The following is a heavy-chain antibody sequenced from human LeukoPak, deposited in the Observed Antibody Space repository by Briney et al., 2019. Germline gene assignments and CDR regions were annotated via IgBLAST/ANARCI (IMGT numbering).Heavy chain of an antibody. V-gene: IGHV4-34*01. D-gene: IGHD2-2*01. CDR1: GGSFSGYY. Sequence: SETLSLTCAVYGGSFSGYYWSWIRQPPGKGLEWIGEINHSGSTNYNPSLKSRVTISVDTSKNQSSLKLSSVTAADTAVYYCASLGYCSSTSCLISRASVDVWGKGTTVTVSS. CDR3: ASLGYCSSTSCLISRASVDV. CDR2: INHSGST. J-gene: IGHJ6*04.